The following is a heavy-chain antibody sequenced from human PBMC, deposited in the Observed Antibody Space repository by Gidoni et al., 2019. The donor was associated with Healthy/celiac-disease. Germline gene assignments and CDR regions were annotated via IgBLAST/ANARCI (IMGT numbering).Heavy chain of an antibody. CDR2: IYDSGRT. V-gene: IGHV4-59*01. CDR3: AGYSSSWERFDY. J-gene: IGHJ4*02. D-gene: IGHD6-13*01. Sequence: QLQESGPGLVKPSATLSLTCPVSGGSISIYYWSWIRQPPGKGLEWIGYIYDSGRTNYNPSLKSRVSISGDTSKNQFSLKLSSVTAADTAVYYCAGYSSSWERFDYWGQGTLVTVSS. CDR1: GGSISIYY.